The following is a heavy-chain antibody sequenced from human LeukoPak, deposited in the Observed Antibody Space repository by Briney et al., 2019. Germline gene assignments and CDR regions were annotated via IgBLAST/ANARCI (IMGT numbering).Heavy chain of an antibody. D-gene: IGHD2-8*01. J-gene: IGHJ4*02. Sequence: PGRSLRLSCAASGFTFSSYAMHWVRQAPGKGLEWVAVISYDGSNKYYADSVKGRFTISRDNSKNTLYLQMNSLRAEDTAVYYCARGAPPFYCTNGVCAPIGDYWGQGTLVTVSS. CDR2: ISYDGSNK. CDR1: GFTFSSYA. CDR3: ARGAPPFYCTNGVCAPIGDY. V-gene: IGHV3-30-3*01.